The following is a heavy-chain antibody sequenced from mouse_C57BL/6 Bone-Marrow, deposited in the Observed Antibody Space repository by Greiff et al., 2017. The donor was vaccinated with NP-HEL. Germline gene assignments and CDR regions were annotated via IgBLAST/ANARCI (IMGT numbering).Heavy chain of an antibody. V-gene: IGHV1-66*01. CDR1: GYSFTSYY. Sequence: VQLQESGPELVKPGASVKISCKASGYSFTSYYIHWVKQRPGQGLEWIGSIYPGSGNTKYNEKFKGKATLTADTSSSTAYMQLSSLTSEDSAVYYCARGGYFDVWGTGTTVTVSS. CDR3: ARGGYFDV. J-gene: IGHJ1*03. CDR2: IYPGSGNT.